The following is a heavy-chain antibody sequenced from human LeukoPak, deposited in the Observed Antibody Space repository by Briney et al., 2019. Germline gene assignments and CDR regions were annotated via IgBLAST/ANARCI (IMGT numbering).Heavy chain of an antibody. V-gene: IGHV1-2*02. J-gene: IGHJ4*02. Sequence: ASVKVSCKASGYTFTDYYMHWVRQAPGQGLEWMGWINPNSGGTNYAQKFQGRVTMTRDTSISTAYMELSRLRSDDTAVYYCARTPRAYYDSSGYDYWGQGTLITVSS. D-gene: IGHD3-22*01. CDR3: ARTPRAYYDSSGYDY. CDR1: GYTFTDYY. CDR2: INPNSGGT.